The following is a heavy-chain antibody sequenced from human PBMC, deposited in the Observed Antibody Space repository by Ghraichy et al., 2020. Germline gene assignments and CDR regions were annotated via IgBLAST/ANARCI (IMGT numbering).Heavy chain of an antibody. D-gene: IGHD1-7*01. Sequence: GGSLRLSCAASGFTFSAYAMNWVRQAPGKGLEWVSAITNSGKTTYYADSVKGRFTISRDTSGHTLYLQMNSLRAEDTAVYYCAKRLINYAFDSWGQGTLVAVSS. CDR1: GFTFSAYA. CDR2: ITNSGKTT. J-gene: IGHJ4*02. CDR3: AKRLINYAFDS. V-gene: IGHV3-23*01.